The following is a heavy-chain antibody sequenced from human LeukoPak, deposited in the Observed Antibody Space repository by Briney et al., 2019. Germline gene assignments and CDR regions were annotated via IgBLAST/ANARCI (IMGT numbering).Heavy chain of an antibody. CDR3: ARGYDFWSGYSPDAFDN. CDR2: INPSGGST. J-gene: IGHJ3*02. CDR1: GYTLTSYY. V-gene: IGHV1-46*01. Sequence: ASVKVSCKASGYTLTSYYMHWVRQAPGQGLEWLGIINPSGGSTSYAQKFQGRVTMTRDTSTSTVYMELSSLRSEDTAVYYCARGYDFWSGYSPDAFDNWGQGTMVTVSS. D-gene: IGHD3-3*01.